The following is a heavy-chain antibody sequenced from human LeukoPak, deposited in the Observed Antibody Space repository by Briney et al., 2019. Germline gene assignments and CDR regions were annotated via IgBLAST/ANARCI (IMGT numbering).Heavy chain of an antibody. CDR1: GYTFTNYD. V-gene: IGHV1-8*01. D-gene: IGHD6-19*01. J-gene: IGHJ4*02. Sequence: ASVNVSCKASGYTFTNYDINWVRQATGQGREWMGWMNPNSGNTAYAQKFQGRVTMTRDTSINTIYMELSSLRSEDTAVYYCARSLRDWYKDYWGQGTLVTVSS. CDR2: MNPNSGNT. CDR3: ARSLRDWYKDY.